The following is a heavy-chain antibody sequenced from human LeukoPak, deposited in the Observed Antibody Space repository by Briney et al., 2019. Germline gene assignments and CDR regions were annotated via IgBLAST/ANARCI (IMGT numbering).Heavy chain of an antibody. Sequence: GGSLRLSCAASGFTFSSYGMSWVRQAPGKGLEWVSAISRSGGSTYYADSVKGRFTISRDNSKNTLYLQMDSLRAEDTAVYYCAKDSSGYYPDYWGQGTLVTVSS. CDR3: AKDSSGYYPDY. D-gene: IGHD3-22*01. CDR2: ISRSGGST. J-gene: IGHJ4*02. CDR1: GFTFSSYG. V-gene: IGHV3-23*01.